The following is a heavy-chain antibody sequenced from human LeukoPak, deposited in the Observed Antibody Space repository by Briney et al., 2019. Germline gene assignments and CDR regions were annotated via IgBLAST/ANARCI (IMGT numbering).Heavy chain of an antibody. CDR2: IYHSGST. CDR3: ARDSSGWSHDAFGI. V-gene: IGHV4-4*02. CDR1: GDSISSSNW. Sequence: NPSGTLSLTCAVSGDSISSSNWWGWVRQPPGKGLEWIGEIYHSGSTNYNPSLKSRVTVSVDKSKNQFSLKLTSMTAADTAVYYCARDSSGWSHDAFGIWGQGTMVTVSS. D-gene: IGHD6-19*01. J-gene: IGHJ3*02.